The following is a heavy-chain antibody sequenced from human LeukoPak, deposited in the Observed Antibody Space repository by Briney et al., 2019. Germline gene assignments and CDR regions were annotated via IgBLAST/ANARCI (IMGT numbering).Heavy chain of an antibody. D-gene: IGHD5-18*01. CDR3: ARGIQLWLQYYYYYMDV. CDR2: IKQDGSER. V-gene: IGHV3-7*01. J-gene: IGHJ6*03. CDR1: GFTFSSSW. Sequence: RTGGSLRLSCAASGFTFSSSWMSWVRQAPGKGLEWVANIKQDGSERSYVDSVKGRFTISRDNAKNLLYLQMNSLRAEDTAVYYCARGIQLWLQYYYYYMDVWGKGTTVTVSS.